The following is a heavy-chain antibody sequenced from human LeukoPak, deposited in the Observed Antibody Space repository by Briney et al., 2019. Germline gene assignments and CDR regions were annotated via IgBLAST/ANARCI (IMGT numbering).Heavy chain of an antibody. D-gene: IGHD3-16*01. J-gene: IGHJ3*01. Sequence: SETLSLTRTVSRDSISSHFWSWIRQPPGKGLDWIAYVSYSAYTNYNPSLISRVAISIDTSNNHFSLKLSSVTAADTAVYYCARGGASSLPFNAWGQGTLVTVSS. CDR2: VSYSAYT. CDR3: ARGGASSLPFNA. V-gene: IGHV4-59*11. CDR1: RDSISSHF.